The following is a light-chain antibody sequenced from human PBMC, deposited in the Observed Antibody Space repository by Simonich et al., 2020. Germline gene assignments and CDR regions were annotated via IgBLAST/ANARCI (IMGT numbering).Light chain of an antibody. CDR2: DAS. Sequence: AIQLTQSPSSLSASVGDRVTITCRASQGISSALAWYQQKPGKAPKLLIYDASRLESGVPSRFSGRGSGTDFTLTISSLQPEDFATYYCQQFNSYPFTFGPGTKVDIK. CDR1: QGISSA. J-gene: IGKJ3*01. V-gene: IGKV1-13*02. CDR3: QQFNSYPFT.